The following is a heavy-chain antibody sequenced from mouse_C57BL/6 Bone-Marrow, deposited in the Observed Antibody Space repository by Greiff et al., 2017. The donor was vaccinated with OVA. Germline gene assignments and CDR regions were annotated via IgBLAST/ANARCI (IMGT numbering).Heavy chain of an antibody. D-gene: IGHD2-4*01. Sequence: QVQLQQSGPGLVQPSQSLSITCTVSGFSLTSYGVHWVRQSPGKGLEWLGVIWSGGSTDYNAAFISRLSISKDNSKSQVFFKMNSLQADDTAIYYWARKGDDYDGSPADYWGQGTTLTVSS. CDR2: IWSGGST. J-gene: IGHJ2*01. CDR1: GFSLTSYG. V-gene: IGHV2-2*01. CDR3: ARKGDDYDGSPADY.